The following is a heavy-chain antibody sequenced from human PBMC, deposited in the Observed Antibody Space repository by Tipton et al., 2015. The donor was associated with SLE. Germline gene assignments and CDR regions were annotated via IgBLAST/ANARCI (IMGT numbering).Heavy chain of an antibody. CDR3: AREWGDAFDI. Sequence: TLSLTCTVSGGSISSHYWSWIRQPPGKGLECIGYIYYSGSTNYNPSLKSRVTISVDTSKNQFSLKLSSVTAADTAVYYCAREWGDAFDIWGQGTMVTVSS. CDR2: IYYSGST. J-gene: IGHJ3*02. D-gene: IGHD3-16*01. V-gene: IGHV4-59*11. CDR1: GGSISSHY.